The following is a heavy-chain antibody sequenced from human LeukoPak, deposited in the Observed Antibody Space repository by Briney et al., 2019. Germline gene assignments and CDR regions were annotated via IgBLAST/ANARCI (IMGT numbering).Heavy chain of an antibody. D-gene: IGHD2-15*01. V-gene: IGHV4-39*01. Sequence: SETLSLTCTVSDGSISSSSYYWGWIRQPPGKGLEWIGSFHYSGSTYYNPSLKSRITMSVDTSQSQFSLKLSSVTAADTAVYYCARQTCSGGSCYSVGWFDPWGQGTLVTVSS. CDR2: FHYSGST. CDR3: ARQTCSGGSCYSVGWFDP. J-gene: IGHJ5*02. CDR1: DGSISSSSYY.